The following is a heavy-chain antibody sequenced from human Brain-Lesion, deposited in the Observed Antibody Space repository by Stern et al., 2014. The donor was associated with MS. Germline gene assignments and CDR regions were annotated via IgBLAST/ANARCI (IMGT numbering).Heavy chain of an antibody. V-gene: IGHV1-2*02. D-gene: IGHD3-3*01. Sequence: QVQLVESGAEVKKTGASVKVSCKTSGYIFTGYYIRWVRQAPGQGLEWMAWINPDNGGPKYAQKFQGRVTMSRDPSISTAYVELSSLTSDDTAVYYCARDQRGITIFGVVTDYYYLGMDVWGQGTTVTVSS. CDR1: GYIFTGYY. CDR3: ARDQRGITIFGVVTDYYYLGMDV. J-gene: IGHJ6*02. CDR2: INPDNGGP.